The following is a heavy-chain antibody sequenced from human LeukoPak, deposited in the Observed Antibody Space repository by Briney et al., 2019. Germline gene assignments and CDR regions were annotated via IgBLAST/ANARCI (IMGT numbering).Heavy chain of an antibody. Sequence: GASVKVSCKVSGYTLSELSMHWVRQAPGKGLEWMGRFDPADNETIYAQKFQGRVTMTTDTSTSTAYMELRSLRSDDTAVYYCARGGGREVFFDYWGQGTLVTVSS. CDR1: GYTLSELS. CDR2: FDPADNET. D-gene: IGHD3-16*01. V-gene: IGHV1-24*01. J-gene: IGHJ4*02. CDR3: ARGGGREVFFDY.